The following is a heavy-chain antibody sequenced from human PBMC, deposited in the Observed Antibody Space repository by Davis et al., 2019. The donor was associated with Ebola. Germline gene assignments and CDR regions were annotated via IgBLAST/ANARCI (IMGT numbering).Heavy chain of an antibody. V-gene: IGHV3-66*01. J-gene: IGHJ4*02. CDR3: ARGDGYNYWGY. CDR1: GFIVSNDY. CDR2: IYIGGNT. D-gene: IGHD5-24*01. Sequence: GESLKISCAVSGFIVSNDYMSWVRQAPGKGLEWVSVIYIGGNTYYADSVRGRFTISRDNSKNTLYLQMNSLRAEDTALYYCARGDGYNYWGYWGLGTLVTVSS.